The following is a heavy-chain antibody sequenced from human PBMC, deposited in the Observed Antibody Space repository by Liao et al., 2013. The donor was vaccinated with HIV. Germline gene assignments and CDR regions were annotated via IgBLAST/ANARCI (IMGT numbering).Heavy chain of an antibody. D-gene: IGHD6-19*01. V-gene: IGHV4-39*07. CDR2: IYYGGST. CDR1: GGSISSNSYYY. Sequence: QLQLQESGPGLVKPSETLSLTCTVSGGSISSNSYYYWGWIRQPPGKGLEWIGSIYYGGSTYYNPSLKSRVTISIDTSKNHFSLKLSSVTAADTAVYYCARGRFRAGHGPYIDYWGQGTLVTVSS. CDR3: ARGRFRAGHGPYIDY. J-gene: IGHJ4*02.